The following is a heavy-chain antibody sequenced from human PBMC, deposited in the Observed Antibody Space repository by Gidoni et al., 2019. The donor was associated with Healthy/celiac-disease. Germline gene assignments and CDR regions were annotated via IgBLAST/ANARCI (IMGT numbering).Heavy chain of an antibody. CDR2: INSDASST. CDR1: GFTFSSYW. CDR3: ARDYYDSSGYYHTAGFDY. V-gene: IGHV3-74*01. J-gene: IGHJ4*02. D-gene: IGHD3-22*01. Sequence: EVQLVESGGGLVQPGGSLRPTCAASGFTFSSYWMHWVRQAPGKGLVWVSHINSDASSTTYADSVKGRFTISRDNAKNTLYLQMNSLRAEDTAVYYCARDYYDSSGYYHTAGFDYWGQGTLVTVSS.